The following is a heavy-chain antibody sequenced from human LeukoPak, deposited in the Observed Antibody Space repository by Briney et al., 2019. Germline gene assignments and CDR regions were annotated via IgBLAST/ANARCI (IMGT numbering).Heavy chain of an antibody. Sequence: TSETLSLTCTVSGGSISSYYWSWIRQPPGKGLEWIGYIYYSGSTNYNPSLKSRVTISVDTSKNQFSLKLSSVTAADTAVYYCAGFIGSSSAFDIWGQGTMVTVSS. D-gene: IGHD1-26*01. CDR3: AGFIGSSSAFDI. V-gene: IGHV4-59*01. CDR2: IYYSGST. J-gene: IGHJ3*02. CDR1: GGSISSYY.